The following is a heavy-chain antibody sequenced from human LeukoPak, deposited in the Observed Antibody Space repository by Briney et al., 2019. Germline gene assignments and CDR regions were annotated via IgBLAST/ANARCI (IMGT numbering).Heavy chain of an antibody. V-gene: IGHV3-48*01. D-gene: IGHD6-19*01. CDR3: ARDEYTSGWSFDY. CDR2: ISSSTK. CDR1: GFTFSSYS. J-gene: IGHJ4*02. Sequence: PGGSLRLSCAASGFTFSSYSMTWVRQAPGKGLEWISHISSSTKYYADSVKGRFTISRDNAKNSLYLQMNSLRAEDTAVYYCARDEYTSGWSFDYWGQGTLVTVSS.